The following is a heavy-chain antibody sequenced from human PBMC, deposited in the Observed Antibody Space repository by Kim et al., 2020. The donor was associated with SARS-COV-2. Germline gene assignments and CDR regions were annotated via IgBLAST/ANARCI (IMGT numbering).Heavy chain of an antibody. D-gene: IGHD6-6*01. CDR3: ASSFGYSSSPEDY. CDR2: ISSSSSYT. J-gene: IGHJ4*02. CDR1: GFTFSDYY. Sequence: GGSLRLSCAASGFTFSDYYMSWIRQAPGKGLEWVSYISSSSSYTNYADSVKGRFTISRDNAKNSLYLQMNSLRAEDTAVYYCASSFGYSSSPEDYWGQGTLVTVSS. V-gene: IGHV3-11*03.